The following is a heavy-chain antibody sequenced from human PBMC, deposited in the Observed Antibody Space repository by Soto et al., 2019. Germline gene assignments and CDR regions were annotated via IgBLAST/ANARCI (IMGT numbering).Heavy chain of an antibody. CDR2: IYWVYDK. Sequence: QITLKESGPTLVKPTQPLTLTCTFSGFSLSNSGVGVGWIRQPTGKALEWLALIYWVYDKPYSPSPKIRLTITEDTSKNPVVLTMTNIDPVDTATYYFSHRHTPPGRDWYCDLCGRGTLVTVSS. CDR3: SHRHTPPGRDWYCDL. V-gene: IGHV2-5*02. CDR1: GFSLSNSGVG. D-gene: IGHD2-15*01. J-gene: IGHJ2*01.